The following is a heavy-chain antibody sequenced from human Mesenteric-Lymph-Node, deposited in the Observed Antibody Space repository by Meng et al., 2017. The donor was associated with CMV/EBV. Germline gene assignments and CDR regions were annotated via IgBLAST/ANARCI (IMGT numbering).Heavy chain of an antibody. Sequence: FTVSSYAMSWVRQAPGKGLEWVSSISGSGGSTYYADSVKGRFTISRDNSKNTLYLQMNSLRGEDTAVYYCANTTSRYCSSTSCHMGGWGQGTLVTVSS. D-gene: IGHD2-2*02. V-gene: IGHV3-23*01. J-gene: IGHJ4*02. CDR1: FTVSSYA. CDR3: ANTTSRYCSSTSCHMGG. CDR2: ISGSGGST.